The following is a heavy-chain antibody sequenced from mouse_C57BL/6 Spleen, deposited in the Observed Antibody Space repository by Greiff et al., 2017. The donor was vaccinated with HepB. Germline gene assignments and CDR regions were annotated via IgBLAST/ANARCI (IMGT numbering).Heavy chain of an antibody. Sequence: EVKLMESGGDLVKPGGSLKLSCAASGFTFSSYGMSWVRQTPDKRLEWVATISSGGSYTYYPDSVKGRVTISRDNAKNTRYLQMSSLKSEDTAMYYCARQGYGSSYGYAMDYWGQGTSVTVSS. CDR1: GFTFSSYG. V-gene: IGHV5-6*01. CDR3: ARQGYGSSYGYAMDY. J-gene: IGHJ4*01. CDR2: ISSGGSYT. D-gene: IGHD1-1*01.